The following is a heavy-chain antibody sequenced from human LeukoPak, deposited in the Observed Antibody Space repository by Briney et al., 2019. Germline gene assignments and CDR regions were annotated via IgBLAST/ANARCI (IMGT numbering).Heavy chain of an antibody. D-gene: IGHD5-18*01. Sequence: GASVKVSCKASGGTFSSSAITWVRQAPGQGLEWMGRLIPVLNITSYAQKFQGSVTITADTSTSTVYMELSSPRSEETAVYYCARDQGLTAPPPYGLDVWGQGTTVIVSS. V-gene: IGHV1-69*04. J-gene: IGHJ6*02. CDR2: LIPVLNIT. CDR3: ARDQGLTAPPPYGLDV. CDR1: GGTFSSSA.